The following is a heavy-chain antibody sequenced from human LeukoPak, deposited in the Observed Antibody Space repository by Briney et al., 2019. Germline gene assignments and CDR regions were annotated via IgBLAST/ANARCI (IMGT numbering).Heavy chain of an antibody. Sequence: GESLKISCQGSGYTFTAYWIGWVRQMPGKGLAWVGIIHPGDSDTRYSPSFQGQVTISADKSITTAYLQWSSLKASDTAMYYCGRHQHSGSYGAFDIWGQGTMVTVSS. CDR2: IHPGDSDT. D-gene: IGHD1-26*01. V-gene: IGHV5-51*01. J-gene: IGHJ3*02. CDR3: GRHQHSGSYGAFDI. CDR1: GYTFTAYW.